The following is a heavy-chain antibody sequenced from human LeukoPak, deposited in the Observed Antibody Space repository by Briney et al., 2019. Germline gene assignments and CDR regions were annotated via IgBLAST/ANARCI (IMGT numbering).Heavy chain of an antibody. CDR2: ISSSSSYI. CDR3: ARDYYDSSGYEPQFDY. Sequence: GGSLRLSCAASGFTFSSYSMNWVRQAPGKGLEWVSSISSSSSYIYYADSVKGRFTISRDNAKNSLYLQMNSLRAEDTAVYYCARDYYDSSGYEPQFDYWGQGTLVTVSS. CDR1: GFTFSSYS. J-gene: IGHJ4*02. V-gene: IGHV3-21*01. D-gene: IGHD3-22*01.